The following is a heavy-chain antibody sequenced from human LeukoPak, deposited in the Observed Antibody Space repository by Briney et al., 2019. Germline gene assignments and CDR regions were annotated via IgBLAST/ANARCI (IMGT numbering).Heavy chain of an antibody. D-gene: IGHD3-22*01. CDR3: ARDLWGITIIVGPIEDY. Sequence: GGSLRLSCAASGFTFSSYSMNWVRQAPGKGLEWVSSISSSSSYIYYADSVKGRFTISRDNAKNSLYLQMNSLRAEDTAVYYCARDLWGITIIVGPIEDYWGQGTLVTVSS. J-gene: IGHJ4*02. CDR1: GFTFSSYS. V-gene: IGHV3-21*01. CDR2: ISSSSSYI.